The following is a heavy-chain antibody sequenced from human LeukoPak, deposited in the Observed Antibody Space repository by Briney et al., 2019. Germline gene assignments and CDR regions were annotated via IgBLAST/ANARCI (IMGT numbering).Heavy chain of an antibody. CDR3: ARGRDPNRRYCSSTSCYLRPGGWFDP. D-gene: IGHD2-2*01. V-gene: IGHV4-34*01. CDR2: INHSGST. J-gene: IGHJ5*02. Sequence: SETLSLTCAVYGGSFSGYYWSWIRQPPGKGLEWIGEINHSGSTNYNPSLKSRVTISADTSKNQFSLKLSSVTAADTAVYYCARGRDPNRRYCSSTSCYLRPGGWFDPWGQGTLVTVSS. CDR1: GGSFSGYY.